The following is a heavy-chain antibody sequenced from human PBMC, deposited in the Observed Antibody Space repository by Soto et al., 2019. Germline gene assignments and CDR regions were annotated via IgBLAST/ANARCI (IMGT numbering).Heavy chain of an antibody. J-gene: IGHJ5*02. CDR1: AA. CDR3: AREEGIAVAGNWFDP. V-gene: IGHV6-1*01. D-gene: IGHD6-19*01. Sequence: AARIIKKQTPSRGLEWLGRTYYRSKWYNDYAVSVKSRITINPDTSKNQFSLQLNSVTPEDTAVYYCAREEGIAVAGNWFDPWGQGTLVTVSS. CDR2: TYYRSKWYN.